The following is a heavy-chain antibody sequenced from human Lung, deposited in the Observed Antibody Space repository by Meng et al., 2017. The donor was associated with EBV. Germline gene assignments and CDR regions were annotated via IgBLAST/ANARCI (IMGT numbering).Heavy chain of an antibody. D-gene: IGHD5-18*01. CDR1: GGSISSGGHY. Sequence: HVQLQGSGPGLVKPSQTLALTCTVSGGSISSGGHYWSWIRQHPGKSLEWIGYIYYSGSTYYNPSLMSLVSISVDTSNNQFSLKLSSVTAADTAVYYCARAVDTGYFDYWGQGTLVTVSS. V-gene: IGHV4-31*01. CDR3: ARAVDTGYFDY. CDR2: IYYSGST. J-gene: IGHJ4*02.